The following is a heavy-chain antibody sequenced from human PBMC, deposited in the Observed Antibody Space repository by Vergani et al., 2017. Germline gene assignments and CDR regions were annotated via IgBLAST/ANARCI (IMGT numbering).Heavy chain of an antibody. CDR2: IYYSGST. Sequence: QLQLQESGPGLVKPSETLSLTCTVSGGSISSSSYCWGWIRQPPGKGLEWIGSIYYSGSTYYNPSLKSRVTISVDTSKNQFSLKLSSVTAADTAVYYCARHRLYDSSGYDYWGQGTLVTVSS. J-gene: IGHJ4*02. D-gene: IGHD3-22*01. CDR3: ARHRLYDSSGYDY. V-gene: IGHV4-39*01. CDR1: GGSISSSSYC.